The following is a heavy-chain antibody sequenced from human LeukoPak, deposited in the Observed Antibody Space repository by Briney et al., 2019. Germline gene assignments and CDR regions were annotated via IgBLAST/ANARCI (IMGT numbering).Heavy chain of an antibody. J-gene: IGHJ5*02. CDR3: ARSGAPQILEWLDP. CDR1: GGSISSYY. CDR2: MYASGST. D-gene: IGHD3-3*01. Sequence: KPSETLSLTCTVSGGSISSYYWTWIRQPAGKGLEWIGRMYASGSTDYNPSLKSRVTMSVETSKNQFSLKLSSVTAADTAVYYCARSGAPQILEWLDPWGQGTLVTVSS. V-gene: IGHV4-4*07.